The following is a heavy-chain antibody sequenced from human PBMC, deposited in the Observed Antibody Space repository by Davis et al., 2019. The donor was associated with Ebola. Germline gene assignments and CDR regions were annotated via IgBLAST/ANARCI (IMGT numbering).Heavy chain of an antibody. V-gene: IGHV3-23*01. D-gene: IGHD3-9*01. J-gene: IGHJ6*02. CDR2: ISGSGGST. Sequence: GESLKISCAASGFTFSSYAMSWVRQAPGKGLEWVSAISGSGGSTYYADSVKGRFTISRDNSKNTLYLQMNSLRAEDTAVYYCAKGPLRYFDWLLSYDGMDVWGQGTTVTVSS. CDR3: AKGPLRYFDWLLSYDGMDV. CDR1: GFTFSSYA.